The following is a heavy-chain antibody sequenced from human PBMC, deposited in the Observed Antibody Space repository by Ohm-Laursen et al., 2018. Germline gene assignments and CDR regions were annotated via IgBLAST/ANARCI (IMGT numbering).Heavy chain of an antibody. CDR1: GYTFTGYY. Sequence: ASVKVSCKASGYTFTGYYMHWVRQAPGQGLEWMGWINPNSGGTNYAQKFQGRVTMTRDTSISTAYMELSRLRSDDTAVYYCARERYSGYSSSWYGWDNWFDPWGQGTLVTVSS. J-gene: IGHJ5*02. D-gene: IGHD6-13*01. V-gene: IGHV1-2*02. CDR2: INPNSGGT. CDR3: ARERYSGYSSSWYGWDNWFDP.